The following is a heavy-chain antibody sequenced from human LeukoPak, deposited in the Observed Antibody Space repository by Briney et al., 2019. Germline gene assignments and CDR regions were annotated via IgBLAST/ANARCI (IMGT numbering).Heavy chain of an antibody. D-gene: IGHD3-22*01. CDR2: IKSKTDGGTT. CDR3: TTENQPITMIVVVADAFDI. Sequence: GGSLRLSCAASGFTFSSYGMSWVRQAPGKGLEWVGRIKSKTDGGTTDYAAPVKGRFTISRDDSKNTLYLQMNSLKTEDTAVYYCTTENQPITMIVVVADAFDIWGQGTMVTVSS. J-gene: IGHJ3*02. CDR1: GFTFSSYG. V-gene: IGHV3-15*01.